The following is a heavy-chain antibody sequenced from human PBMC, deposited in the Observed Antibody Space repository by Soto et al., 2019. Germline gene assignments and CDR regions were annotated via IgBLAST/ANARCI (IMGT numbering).Heavy chain of an antibody. Sequence: SGPTLVNPIQTLTLTCTVSGFSLSGSGMRVTWIRQPPGKALEWLARIDWEDTKLYSTSLKTRLTISKDTSKNQVVLTMTNVDPADTGTYYCARAFYGMDVWGQGTTVTVS. CDR1: GFSLSGSGMR. V-gene: IGHV2-70*04. CDR3: ARAFYGMDV. CDR2: IDWEDTK. J-gene: IGHJ6*02.